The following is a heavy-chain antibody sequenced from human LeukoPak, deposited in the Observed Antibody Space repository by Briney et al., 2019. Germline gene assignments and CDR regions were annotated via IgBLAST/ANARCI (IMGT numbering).Heavy chain of an antibody. D-gene: IGHD5-24*01. J-gene: IGHJ4*02. V-gene: IGHV4-39*01. CDR1: GGSISSSSYY. Sequence: SETLSLTCTVSGGSISSSSYYWGWIRQPPGEGLEWIGSIYYSGSTYYNPSLKSRVTISVDTSKNQFSLKLSSVTAADTAVYYCARHDVATTTANFDYWGQGTLVTVSS. CDR3: ARHDVATTTANFDY. CDR2: IYYSGST.